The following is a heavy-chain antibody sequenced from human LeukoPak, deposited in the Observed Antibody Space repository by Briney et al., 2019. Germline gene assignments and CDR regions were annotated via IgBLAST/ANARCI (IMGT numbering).Heavy chain of an antibody. CDR2: HYYSGST. Sequence: NPSETLSLTCTVSGGSINSSGYYWGWIRQPPGKGLEWIGSHYYSGSTYYNPSLKSRVTISVDTSKNQFSLKLSSVTAADTAVYYCARDIGGVGSTDYWGQGTLVTVSS. V-gene: IGHV4-39*02. D-gene: IGHD1-26*01. CDR1: GGSINSSGYY. CDR3: ARDIGGVGSTDY. J-gene: IGHJ4*02.